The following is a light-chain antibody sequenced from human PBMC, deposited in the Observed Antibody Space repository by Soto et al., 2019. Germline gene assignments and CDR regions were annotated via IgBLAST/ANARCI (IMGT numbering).Light chain of an antibody. J-gene: IGKJ4*01. CDR1: QSVSSNY. Sequence: EIVLTQSPGTLSLSPGERATLSCRASQSVSSNYLAWYQQKPGQAPRLLIYGASSRATGIPATFSGSGSGTDFTLTISRLEPEDFAVYYCQQYGSAPSTFGGGTKVEIK. CDR3: QQYGSAPST. V-gene: IGKV3-20*01. CDR2: GAS.